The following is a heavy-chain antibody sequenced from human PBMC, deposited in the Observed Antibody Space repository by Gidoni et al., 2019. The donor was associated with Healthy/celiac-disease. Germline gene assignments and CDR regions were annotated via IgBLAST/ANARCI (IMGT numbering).Heavy chain of an antibody. V-gene: IGHV1-2*06. CDR1: GYTFTGYY. J-gene: IGHJ4*02. Sequence: QVQLVQSGAEVKKPGASVKVSCKASGYTFTGYYMHWVRQARGQGLEWMGRINPNSGGTNYAQKFQGRVTMTRDTSISTAYMELSRLRSDDTAVYYCARGTVLLWFRELLYDYWGQGTLVTVSS. CDR3: ARGTVLLWFRELLYDY. CDR2: INPNSGGT. D-gene: IGHD3-10*01.